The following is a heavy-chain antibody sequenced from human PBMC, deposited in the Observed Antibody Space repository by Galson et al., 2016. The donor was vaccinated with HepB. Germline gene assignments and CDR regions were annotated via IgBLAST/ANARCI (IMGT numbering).Heavy chain of an antibody. V-gene: IGHV3-33*01. CDR1: GFTFSSYG. Sequence: SLRLSCAASGFTFSSYGMHWVRQAPGKGLEWVAVIWYDGSNKYYAESVKGLFTISRDNSKNTLYLQMNSLRAEDTAVFYFARVGRYCSGGSCQTNNWFDPWCQGTVVTVSS. J-gene: IGHJ5*02. CDR3: ARVGRYCSGGSCQTNNWFDP. CDR2: IWYDGSNK. D-gene: IGHD2-15*01.